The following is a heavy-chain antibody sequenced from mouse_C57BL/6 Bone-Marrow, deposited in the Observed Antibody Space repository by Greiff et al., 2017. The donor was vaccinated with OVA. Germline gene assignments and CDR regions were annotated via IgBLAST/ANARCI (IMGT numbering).Heavy chain of an antibody. J-gene: IGHJ4*01. CDR3: EGGTSYYAMDY. CDR1: GFNIKNNY. Sequence: EVQLQQPGAELVRPGSSVKLSCTASGFNIKNNYMHWVKQRPEQGLEWIGRIDPANGNTKYAPKFQGKATITADTSSNTAYLQLSSLTSEDTAIYYCEGGTSYYAMDYWGQGTSVTVSS. D-gene: IGHD4-1*01. CDR2: IDPANGNT. V-gene: IGHV14-3*01.